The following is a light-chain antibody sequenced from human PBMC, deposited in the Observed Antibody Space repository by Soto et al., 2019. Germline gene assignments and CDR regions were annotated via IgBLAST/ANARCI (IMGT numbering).Light chain of an antibody. J-gene: IGKJ2*01. CDR1: QSVSSSY. CDR3: QQYGSTPTYT. V-gene: IGKV3-20*01. Sequence: EIVLTQSPGTLSLSPGERATLSCRASQSVSSSYLAGYQQKPGQAPRPLIYGASSSATVIPDKFSGSGSGTYFTLTISSLEPEDFAVYYCQQYGSTPTYTFGQGTKLEIK. CDR2: GAS.